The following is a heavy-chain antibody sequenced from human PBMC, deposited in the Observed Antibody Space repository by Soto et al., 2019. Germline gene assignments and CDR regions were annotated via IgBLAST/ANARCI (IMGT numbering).Heavy chain of an antibody. J-gene: IGHJ4*02. Sequence: PSETLSLTCTVSGGSISSYCWSWIRQPPGKGLEWIGYMHYSGSSNYNPFLKSRVTISVDTSKNQFSLKLSSVTAADTAVYYCARRGSYPYFDYWGQGTLVTVSS. CDR1: GGSISSYC. D-gene: IGHD1-26*01. V-gene: IGHV4-59*08. CDR2: MHYSGSS. CDR3: ARRGSYPYFDY.